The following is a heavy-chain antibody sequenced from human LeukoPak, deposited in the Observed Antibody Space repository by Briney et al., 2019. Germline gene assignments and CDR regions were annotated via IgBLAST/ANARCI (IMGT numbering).Heavy chain of an antibody. J-gene: IGHJ4*02. Sequence: SETLSLTCTVSGGSISSYYWSWIRQPAGKGLEWIGYIYYSGSTNYNPSLESRVTISVDTSKNQFSLKLSSVTAADSAVYYCARARREGYSYFDYWGQGTLVTVSS. V-gene: IGHV4-59*01. CDR2: IYYSGST. CDR1: GGSISSYY. CDR3: ARARREGYSYFDY. D-gene: IGHD5-24*01.